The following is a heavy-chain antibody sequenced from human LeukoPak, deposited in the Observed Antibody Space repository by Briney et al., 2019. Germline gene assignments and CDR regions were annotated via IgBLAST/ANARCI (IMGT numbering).Heavy chain of an antibody. V-gene: IGHV3-30*18. D-gene: IGHD4-17*01. CDR1: GFTFSSYG. Sequence: PGGSLRLSCAASGFTFSSYGMHWLRQAPPKGLERVAIISYDGSNKYYADSVKGRFTISRDNSKNTLYLQMNSLRAEDTAVYYCAKSTTVTQRGYFDYWGQGTLVTVSS. CDR2: ISYDGSNK. J-gene: IGHJ4*02. CDR3: AKSTTVTQRGYFDY.